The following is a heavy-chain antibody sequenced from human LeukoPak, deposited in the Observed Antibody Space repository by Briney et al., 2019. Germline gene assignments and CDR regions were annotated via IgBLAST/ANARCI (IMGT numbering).Heavy chain of an antibody. V-gene: IGHV3-23*01. Sequence: GGSLRLSCVASGFTLSIYAMSWVRQAPGKGLEWVSTVSGGGVTTYYADSAKGRFTISRDNSKNTLYLQINSLIAEDTVVYCCPLQSYASGWSPFDSWGQGILVTVSS. D-gene: IGHD6-19*01. CDR1: GFTLSIYA. J-gene: IGHJ4*02. CDR2: VSGGGVTT. CDR3: PLQSYASGWSPFDS.